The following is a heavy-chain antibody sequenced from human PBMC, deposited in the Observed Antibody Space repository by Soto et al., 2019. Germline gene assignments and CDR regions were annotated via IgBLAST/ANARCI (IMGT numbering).Heavy chain of an antibody. J-gene: IGHJ6*04. CDR2: IVVGSGNT. D-gene: IGHD6-19*01. Sequence: SVKVSCKASGFTFTNSAVQWVRQARGQRLEWIGWIVVGSGNTNYAQKFQERVTITRDMSTSTAYMELSSLRSEDTAVYYCARGEEAVAGSRNYGMDVWGKGTTVTVSS. V-gene: IGHV1-58*01. CDR3: ARGEEAVAGSRNYGMDV. CDR1: GFTFTNSA.